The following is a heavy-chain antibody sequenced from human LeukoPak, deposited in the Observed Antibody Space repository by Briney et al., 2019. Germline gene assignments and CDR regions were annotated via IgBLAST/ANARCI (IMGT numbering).Heavy chain of an antibody. CDR2: ISYDGSNK. J-gene: IGHJ3*02. V-gene: IGHV3-30-3*01. CDR3: ARDPQSLGAFDI. CDR1: GFTFSSYA. Sequence: PGGSLRLSCAASGFTFSSYAMHWVRQAPGKGLEWVAVISYDGSNKYYADSVKGRFTISRDNSKNTLYLQMNSLRAEDTAVYYCARDPQSLGAFDIWGQGTMVTVSS. D-gene: IGHD7-27*01.